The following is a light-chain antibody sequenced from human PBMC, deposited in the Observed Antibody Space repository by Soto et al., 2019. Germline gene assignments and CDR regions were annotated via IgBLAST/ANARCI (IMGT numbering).Light chain of an antibody. V-gene: IGKV1-5*03. CDR3: QQYHSATRT. CDR1: QSISSW. CDR2: KAS. J-gene: IGKJ1*01. Sequence: DIQMTQSPSTLSASVGDRVTITCRASQSISSWLAWYQQKPGKAPKLMIYKASSLDSGVPSTFSGSGSGTEFTLTISSLQPDDIATYYCQQYHSATRTFGQGTKVEIK.